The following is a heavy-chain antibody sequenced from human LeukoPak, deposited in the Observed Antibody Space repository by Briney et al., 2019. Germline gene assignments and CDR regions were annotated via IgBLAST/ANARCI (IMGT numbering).Heavy chain of an antibody. CDR2: IDHSGST. J-gene: IGHJ3*02. Sequence: SETLSLTCAVYGGSFSGYYWSWIRQPPGKGLEWIGEIDHSGSTNYNPSLKSRVTISVDTSKNQFSLKLSSVTAADTAVYYCARLDYDILTGYPIPHAFDIWGQGTMVTVSS. D-gene: IGHD3-9*01. CDR1: GGSFSGYY. V-gene: IGHV4-34*01. CDR3: ARLDYDILTGYPIPHAFDI.